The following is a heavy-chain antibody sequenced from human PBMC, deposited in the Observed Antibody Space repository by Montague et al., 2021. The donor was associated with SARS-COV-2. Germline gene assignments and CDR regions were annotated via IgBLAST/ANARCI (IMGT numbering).Heavy chain of an antibody. D-gene: IGHD3-10*01. V-gene: IGHV4-34*01. CDR1: GGSFSTYS. J-gene: IGHJ6*03. Sequence: SDTVSLTPAVHGGSFSTYSWNSIRQPAGKGLEWIGEIHHGGSTNXNPSLKSRVTISADTPKNQFSLKLTSVAAADTAVYYCARLGDGVVPSPILGVGPYYSYYYMDVWGKGTTVTVSS. CDR2: IHHGGST. CDR3: ARLGDGVVPSPILGVGPYYSYYYMDV.